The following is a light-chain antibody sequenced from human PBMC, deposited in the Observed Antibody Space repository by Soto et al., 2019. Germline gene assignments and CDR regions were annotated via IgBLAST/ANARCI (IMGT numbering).Light chain of an antibody. CDR1: QGISSA. CDR2: DAS. CDR3: QQGFT. Sequence: AIQLTQSPSSLSASAGDRVTITCRASQGISSALAWYQQKPGKAPKLLIYDASSLESGVPSRFSGSGSGTDFTLTISSLQPEDFATYYCQQGFTFGPGTKVDIK. V-gene: IGKV1-13*02. J-gene: IGKJ3*01.